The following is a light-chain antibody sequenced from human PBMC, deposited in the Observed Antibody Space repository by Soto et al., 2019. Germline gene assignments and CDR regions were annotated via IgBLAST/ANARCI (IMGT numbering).Light chain of an antibody. V-gene: IGKV1-5*01. J-gene: IGKJ1*01. CDR2: DAS. CDR1: QSISSW. CDR3: QQYNSYPWT. Sequence: DIPMPQSPSTLSASVGDRVTITCRASQSISSWLAWYQQKPGKAPKLLIYDASSLESGVPSRFSGSGSGTEFTLTISRLQTDDFATYYCQQYNSYPWTLGQGTKVEIK.